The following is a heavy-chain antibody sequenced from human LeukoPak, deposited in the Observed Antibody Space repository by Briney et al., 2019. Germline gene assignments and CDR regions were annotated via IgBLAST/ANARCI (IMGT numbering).Heavy chain of an antibody. J-gene: IGHJ4*02. CDR1: GGSIRTFY. CDR2: IYATGST. V-gene: IGHV4-4*07. CDR3: AGPTSSGWHGDFDY. Sequence: SETLSLTCTVSGGSIRTFYWTWIRQPAGKGLEWIGRIYATGSTNYNPSLRSRVSISVDTSKNQFSLKLSSATAADTAVYYCAGPTSSGWHGDFDYWGQGTLVTVSS. D-gene: IGHD6-19*01.